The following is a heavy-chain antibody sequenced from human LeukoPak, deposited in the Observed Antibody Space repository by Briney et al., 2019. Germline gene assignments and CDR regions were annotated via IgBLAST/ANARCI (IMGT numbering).Heavy chain of an antibody. V-gene: IGHV1-18*01. Sequence: ASVKVSCKASGYTFTSYGISWVRQAPGQGLEWMGWISAYNGNTNYAQKLQGRVTMTTDTSTSTAYMELRSLRSDDTAVYYCARDPYYDFWSGYGDRNDYWGQGTLVTVSS. CDR2: ISAYNGNT. CDR3: ARDPYYDFWSGYGDRNDY. D-gene: IGHD3-3*01. CDR1: GYTFTSYG. J-gene: IGHJ4*02.